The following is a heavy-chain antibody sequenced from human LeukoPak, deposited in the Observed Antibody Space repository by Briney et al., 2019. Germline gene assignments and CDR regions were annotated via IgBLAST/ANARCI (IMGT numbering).Heavy chain of an antibody. V-gene: IGHV4-38-2*02. CDR1: GYSISSGYY. CDR2: IYHSGST. D-gene: IGHD3-10*01. Sequence: SETLSLTCTVSGYSISSGYYWGWIRQPPGKGLEWIGSIYHSGSTYYNPSLKSRITISVDTSKNQFSLKVGSVTAADTAVYYCARDSGLLSAALHYWGQGTLVTVSS. CDR3: ARDSGLLSAALHY. J-gene: IGHJ4*02.